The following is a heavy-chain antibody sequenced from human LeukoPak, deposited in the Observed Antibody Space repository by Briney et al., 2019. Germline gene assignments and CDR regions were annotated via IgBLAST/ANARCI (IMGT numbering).Heavy chain of an antibody. CDR1: GFSFSNSL. CDR2: IETRSDGGTA. CDR3: AKDQGYYYDSSGYYYFSY. Sequence: GGSLRLSCAASGFSFSNSLMSWVRQAPGKGLEWVGRIETRSDGGTAVYAAPEKGRFTISRDNSKNTLYLQMNSLRAEDTAVYYCAKDQGYYYDSSGYYYFSYWGQGTLVTVSS. J-gene: IGHJ4*02. V-gene: IGHV3-15*04. D-gene: IGHD3-22*01.